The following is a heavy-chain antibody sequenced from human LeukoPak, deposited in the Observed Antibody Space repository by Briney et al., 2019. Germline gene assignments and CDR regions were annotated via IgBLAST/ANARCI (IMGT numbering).Heavy chain of an antibody. J-gene: IGHJ3*02. CDR1: GGSISSYY. V-gene: IGHV3-11*04. CDR3: ARESWGYCSSTSCYRSSDAFDI. CDR2: ISSSGSTI. Sequence: LSLTCTVSGGSISSYYWSWIRQPPGKGLEWVSYISSSGSTIYYADSVKGRFTISRDNAKNSLYLQMNSLRAEDTAVYYCARESWGYCSSTSCYRSSDAFDIWGQGTMVTVSS. D-gene: IGHD2-2*02.